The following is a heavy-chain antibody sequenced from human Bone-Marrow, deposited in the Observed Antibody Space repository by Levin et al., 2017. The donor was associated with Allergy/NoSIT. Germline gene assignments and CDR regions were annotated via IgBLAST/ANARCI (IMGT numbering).Heavy chain of an antibody. CDR1: GFNFGDYA. V-gene: IGHV3-49*03. D-gene: IGHD5-18*01. CDR3: SRDPSGGYTYGLHYFDY. J-gene: IGHJ4*02. Sequence: QPGGSLRLSCTTSGFNFGDYAMSWFRQAPGKGLEWVGLIKSKAHGETTEYAASVKGRFTISRDDSRSLAYLQMNSLKTEDTAVYYCSRDPSGGYTYGLHYFDYWGQGTLVTVSS. CDR2: IKSKAHGETT.